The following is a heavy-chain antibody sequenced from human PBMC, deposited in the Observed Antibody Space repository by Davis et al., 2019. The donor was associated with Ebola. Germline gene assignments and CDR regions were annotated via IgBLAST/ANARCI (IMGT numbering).Heavy chain of an antibody. CDR1: GFIFSTYI. J-gene: IGHJ4*02. V-gene: IGHV3-21*01. CDR3: ARDGAPWITMVRGVDYFDY. Sequence: GGSLRLSCVGSGFIFSTYIMNWVRQAPGKGLEWFSSITRNSDYLYYTNSVKGRFTTARDNAKKSLFLQMNSLRDEDTAVYYCARDGAPWITMVRGVDYFDYWGQGTLVTVSS. D-gene: IGHD3-10*01. CDR2: ITRNSDYL.